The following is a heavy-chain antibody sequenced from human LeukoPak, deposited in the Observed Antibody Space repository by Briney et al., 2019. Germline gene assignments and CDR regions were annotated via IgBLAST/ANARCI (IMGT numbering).Heavy chain of an antibody. J-gene: IGHJ3*02. CDR1: GGTFSSYA. V-gene: IGHV1-69*05. Sequence: ASVTVSCTASGGTFSSYAISWVRQAPGQGLEWMGGIIPIFGTANYAQKFQGRVTITTDESTSTAYMELSSLRSEDTAVYYCARGTPHAFDIWGQGTMVTVSS. D-gene: IGHD1-7*01. CDR2: IIPIFGTA. CDR3: ARGTPHAFDI.